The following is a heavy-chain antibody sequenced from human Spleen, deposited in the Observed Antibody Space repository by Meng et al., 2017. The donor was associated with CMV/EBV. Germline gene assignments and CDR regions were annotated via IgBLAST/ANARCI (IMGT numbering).Heavy chain of an antibody. D-gene: IGHD4/OR15-4a*01. J-gene: IGHJ5*02. Sequence: SCKASGYTFASYYMHWARQAPGQGLEWMGMINPSGDNTTYTQRFQGRVTMTRDTSTSTVYIHLSSLRSEDTAVYYCARPNFPSNWFDPWGQGTLVTVSS. CDR2: INPSGDNT. V-gene: IGHV1-46*01. CDR3: ARPNFPSNWFDP. CDR1: GYTFASYY.